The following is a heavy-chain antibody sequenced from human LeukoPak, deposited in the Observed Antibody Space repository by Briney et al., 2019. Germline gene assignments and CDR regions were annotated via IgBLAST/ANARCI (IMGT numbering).Heavy chain of an antibody. D-gene: IGHD3-3*01. V-gene: IGHV4-39*07. CDR3: AREVPPEHPDFWSCYPYYYYMDV. CDR1: GGSISSSSYY. CDR2: IYYSGST. Sequence: PSETLSLTCTVSGGSISSSSYYWGWIRQPPGKGLEWIVSIYYSGSTYYNPSLKSRVTISVDTSKNQFSLKLSSVTAADTAVYYCAREVPPEHPDFWSCYPYYYYMDVWGKGTTVTVSS. J-gene: IGHJ6*03.